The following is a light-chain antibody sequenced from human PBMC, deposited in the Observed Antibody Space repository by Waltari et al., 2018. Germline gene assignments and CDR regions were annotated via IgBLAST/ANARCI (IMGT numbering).Light chain of an antibody. CDR2: VNSDGSH. V-gene: IGLV4-69*01. CDR1: SGHSSNI. Sequence: QLVLTQSPSASASLGASVKLTCTLSSGHSSNIIAWLQPKPEEGPRYWMKVNSDGSHSKGDGIPDRFSGSWSGAERYLPISTVQSEEEVDYYCQAGGHGTWVFGGGTKLTVL. CDR3: QAGGHGTWV. J-gene: IGLJ3*02.